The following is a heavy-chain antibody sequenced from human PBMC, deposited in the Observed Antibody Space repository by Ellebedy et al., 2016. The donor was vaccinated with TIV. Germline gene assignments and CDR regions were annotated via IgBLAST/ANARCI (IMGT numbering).Heavy chain of an antibody. J-gene: IGHJ4*02. CDR1: GFTFSSYA. D-gene: IGHD6-13*01. CDR2: ISYDGSNK. Sequence: GESLKISCAASGFTFSSYAMHWVRQAPGKGLEWVAVISYDGSNKYYADSVKGRFTISRDNSKNTLYLQMNSLRAEDTAVYYCAREVGVAAAGPFDYWGQGTLVTVSS. V-gene: IGHV3-30-3*01. CDR3: AREVGVAAAGPFDY.